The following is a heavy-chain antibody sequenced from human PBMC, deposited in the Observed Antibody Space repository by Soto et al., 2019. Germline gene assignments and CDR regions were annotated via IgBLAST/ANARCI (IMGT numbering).Heavy chain of an antibody. Sequence: GGSLRLSCAASGFTFSNYGMHWVRQAPGKGLEWVANIKQDGSEKYYVDSVKGRFTISRDNAKNSLYLQMNSLRAEDTAVYYCARELGYCSGGSCYHSYYYYGMDVWGQGTTVTVSS. V-gene: IGHV3-7*03. J-gene: IGHJ6*02. CDR2: IKQDGSEK. CDR3: ARELGYCSGGSCYHSYYYYGMDV. CDR1: GFTFSNYG. D-gene: IGHD2-15*01.